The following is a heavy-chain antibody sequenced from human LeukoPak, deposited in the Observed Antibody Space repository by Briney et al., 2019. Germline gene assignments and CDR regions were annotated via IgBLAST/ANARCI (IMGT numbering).Heavy chain of an antibody. CDR2: IYYSGST. J-gene: IGHJ4*02. Sequence: SETLSLACTVSGGSISSYYWSWIRQPPGKGLEWIGYIYYSGSTNYNPSLKSRVTISVDTSKNQFSLKLSSVTAADTAVYYCARVGYYDFWSGYSTTHFDWGQGTLVTVSS. CDR3: ARVGYYDFWSGYSTTHFD. D-gene: IGHD3-3*01. V-gene: IGHV4-59*01. CDR1: GGSISSYY.